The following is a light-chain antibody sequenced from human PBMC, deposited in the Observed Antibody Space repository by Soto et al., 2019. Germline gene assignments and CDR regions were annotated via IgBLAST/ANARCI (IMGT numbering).Light chain of an antibody. CDR2: DVS. J-gene: IGKJ1*01. CDR1: QSVSSD. Sequence: EIVMTQSPATLSVSPGERATLSCRASQSVSSDLAWYQQKPGQAPRLLIYDVSYRASGIPARFSGSGSGSDFTLTISSLQPEDFAVYFCHQDFNLPWTFGQGTKVDIK. V-gene: IGKV3D-15*02. CDR3: HQDFNLPWT.